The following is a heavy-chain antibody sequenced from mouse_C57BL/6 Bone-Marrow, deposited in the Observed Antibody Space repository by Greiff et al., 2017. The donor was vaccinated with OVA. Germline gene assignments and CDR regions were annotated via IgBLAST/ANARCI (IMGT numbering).Heavy chain of an antibody. CDR2: ISSGGSYT. V-gene: IGHV5-6*01. CDR3: ARREPRAY. Sequence: EVQLVESGGDLVKPGGSLKLSCAASGFTFSSYGMSWVRQTPDKRLEWVATISSGGSYTYYPDSVKGRFTISRDNAKNTLYLQMSSLKSEDTAMYYCARREPRAYWGQGTLVTVSA. CDR1: GFTFSSYG. J-gene: IGHJ3*01.